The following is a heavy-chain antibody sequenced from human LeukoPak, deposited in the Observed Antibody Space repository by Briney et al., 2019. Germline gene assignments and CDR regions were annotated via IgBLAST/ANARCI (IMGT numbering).Heavy chain of an antibody. CDR2: IYYSGST. D-gene: IGHD1-26*01. CDR3: ARIMLSWREFDC. CDR1: GGSISNGDHY. Sequence: QVQLQESGPGLVKPSQTLSLTCTVSGGSISNGDHYWSWIRQHPGKGLEWIGHIYYSGSTYYNPPLKSRGIISVETSKNQFSLKLSSVTAADTAVYYCARIMLSWREFDCWGQGTLVTVSS. J-gene: IGHJ4*02. V-gene: IGHV4-31*03.